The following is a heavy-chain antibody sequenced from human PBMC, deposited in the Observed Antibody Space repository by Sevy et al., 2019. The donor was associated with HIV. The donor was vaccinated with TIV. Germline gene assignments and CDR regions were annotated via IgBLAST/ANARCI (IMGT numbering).Heavy chain of an antibody. CDR3: ARGIAAAGTHSFDY. V-gene: IGHV1-2*06. D-gene: IGHD6-13*01. CDR2: INPNSGGT. Sequence: ASVKVSCKASGYTFTGYYMHWVRQAHGQGLEWMGRINPNSGGTNYAQKFQGRVTMTRDTSISTAYMELSRLRSDDTAVYYCARGIAAAGTHSFDYWGQGTLVTISS. J-gene: IGHJ4*02. CDR1: GYTFTGYY.